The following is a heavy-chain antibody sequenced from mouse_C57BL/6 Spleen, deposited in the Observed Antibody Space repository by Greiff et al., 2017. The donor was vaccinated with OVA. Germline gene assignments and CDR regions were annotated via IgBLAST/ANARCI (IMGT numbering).Heavy chain of an antibody. V-gene: IGHV6-3*01. CDR2: IRLKSDNYAT. Sequence: EVQRVESGGGLVQPGGSMKLSCVASGFTFSNYWMNWVRQSPEKGLEWVAQIRLKSDNYATHYAESVKGRFTISRDDSKSSVYLQLNNLRAEDTGIYYCTEVKGGRRFAYWGQGTLVTVSA. J-gene: IGHJ3*01. CDR3: TEVKGGRRFAY. D-gene: IGHD1-3*01. CDR1: GFTFSNYW.